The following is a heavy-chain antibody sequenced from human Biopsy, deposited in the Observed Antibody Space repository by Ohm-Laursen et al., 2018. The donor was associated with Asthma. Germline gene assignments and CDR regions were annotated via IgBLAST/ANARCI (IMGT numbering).Heavy chain of an antibody. D-gene: IGHD6-6*01. CDR1: GFTFHNYV. CDR2: IFFDGSNK. V-gene: IGHV3-30-3*01. J-gene: IGHJ4*02. CDR3: ARGKTWGRSYYFDY. Sequence: SLRLSCTASGFTFHNYVMHWVRQAPGKGLEWVAGIFFDGSNKYYADSVKGRFTISRDNSKDTLYLQVDSLRGDDTAVYYCARGKTWGRSYYFDYWGQGTLVTVSS.